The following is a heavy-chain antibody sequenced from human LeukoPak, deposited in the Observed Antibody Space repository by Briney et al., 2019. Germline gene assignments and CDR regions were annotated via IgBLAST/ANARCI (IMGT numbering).Heavy chain of an antibody. CDR3: ARGGSITMIVVVIKNDAFDI. Sequence: ASVKVSCKASGYTFTSYDINWVRQATGQGLEWMGWMNPNSGNTGYAQKFQGRVTITRNTSISTAYMELSSLRSEDTAVYYCARGGSITMIVVVIKNDAFDIWGQGTMVTVSS. V-gene: IGHV1-8*03. D-gene: IGHD3-22*01. CDR2: MNPNSGNT. CDR1: GYTFTSYD. J-gene: IGHJ3*02.